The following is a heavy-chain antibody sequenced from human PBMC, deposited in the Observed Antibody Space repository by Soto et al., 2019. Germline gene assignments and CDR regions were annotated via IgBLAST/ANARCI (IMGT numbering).Heavy chain of an antibody. CDR3: AGGALHTPTWMGD. V-gene: IGHV1-69*08. CDR2: LIPAVGQA. J-gene: IGHJ1*01. D-gene: IGHD2-15*01. CDR1: GGAFSGYT. Sequence: QVQLVQSGAEVKKPGSSMKVSCKASGGAFSGYTFNWVRQAPGQGLEWMGRLIPAVGQANNAQKFQGRLTITADESASTVYLDLSSLTAEDTAVYFCAGGALHTPTWMGDWGQGTLVTVSS.